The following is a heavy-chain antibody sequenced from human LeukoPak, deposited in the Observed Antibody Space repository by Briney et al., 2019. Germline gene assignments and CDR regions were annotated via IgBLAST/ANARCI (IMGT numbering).Heavy chain of an antibody. V-gene: IGHV4-59*08. J-gene: IGHJ3*02. CDR3: ARSRFEELLVAFDT. CDR1: DGSISGYY. CDR2: IYYSGST. D-gene: IGHD3-10*01. Sequence: SETLSLTCSISDGSISGYYWSWIRQPPGKGLEWIAYIYYSGSTNYNPSLKSRVTMSVDTSKNQFSLKLRSVTAADTAVYYCARSRFEELLVAFDTWGQGTMVIVSS.